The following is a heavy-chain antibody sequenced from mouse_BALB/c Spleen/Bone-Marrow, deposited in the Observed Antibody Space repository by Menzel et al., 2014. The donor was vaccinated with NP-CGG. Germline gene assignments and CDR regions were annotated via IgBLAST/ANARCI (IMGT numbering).Heavy chain of an antibody. CDR3: ARDYDGYYGSAY. V-gene: IGHV1-9*01. Sequence: VQLQQSGAELMKPGASVKISCKATGYTFSSYWIEWVKQRPGHGLEWIGEILPGSGSSNYNEKFKGKATFTAETSPNTAYMQLSSLTSEDSAVYYCARDYDGYYGSAYWGQGTLVTVSA. CDR2: ILPGSGSS. D-gene: IGHD2-3*01. CDR1: GYTFSSYW. J-gene: IGHJ3*01.